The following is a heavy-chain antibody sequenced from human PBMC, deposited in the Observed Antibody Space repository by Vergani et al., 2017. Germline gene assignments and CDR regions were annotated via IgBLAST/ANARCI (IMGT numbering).Heavy chain of an antibody. CDR1: EYSFGNYW. V-gene: IGHV5-51*01. J-gene: IGHJ4*02. CDR2: IYPADSDT. CDR3: ARHTTYTDS. D-gene: IGHD1-1*01. Sequence: EVELVQSGPDMRTPGESLTISCKGSEYSFGNYWIGWVRQMTGKGLEWMGIIYPADSDTRYSPSFQGQVTISADKSISTAFLQWDSLKASDTALYYCARHTTYTDSWGQGTLVTVSS.